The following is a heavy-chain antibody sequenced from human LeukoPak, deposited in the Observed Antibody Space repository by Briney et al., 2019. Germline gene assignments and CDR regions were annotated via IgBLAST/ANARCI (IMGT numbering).Heavy chain of an antibody. CDR3: AREGITIFGVVTGDAFDI. D-gene: IGHD3-3*01. V-gene: IGHV3-21*01. J-gene: IGHJ3*02. CDR1: GFTFSIYS. CDR2: ISSSSSYI. Sequence: GGSLRLSCAASGFTFSIYSMNWVRQAQGKGLEWVSSISSSSSYIYYADSVKGRFTISRDNAKNSLYLQMNSLRAEDTAVYYCAREGITIFGVVTGDAFDIWGQGTMVTVSS.